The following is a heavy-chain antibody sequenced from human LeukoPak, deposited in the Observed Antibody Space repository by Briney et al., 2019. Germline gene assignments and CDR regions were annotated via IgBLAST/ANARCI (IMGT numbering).Heavy chain of an antibody. Sequence: PSETLSLTCSVSGYSISRGYYWAWIRQPPGKGLESIGTIYHIGSTYYTPSLVSRVTLSVGTSKNEFSLNLRSVTAADTAVYYCARAGWIITSGIDYWGQGALVTVSS. CDR1: GYSISRGYY. D-gene: IGHD3-10*01. J-gene: IGHJ4*02. V-gene: IGHV4-38-2*02. CDR3: ARAGWIITSGIDY. CDR2: IYHIGST.